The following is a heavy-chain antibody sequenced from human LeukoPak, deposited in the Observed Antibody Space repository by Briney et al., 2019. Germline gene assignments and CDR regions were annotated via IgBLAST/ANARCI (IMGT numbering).Heavy chain of an antibody. CDR3: ARTPNLAYCSSTSCYGTTFDP. CDR2: IYTSGST. Sequence: SETLSLTCTVSGGSISSYYWSWIRQPPGKGLEWIGYIYTSGSTNCNPSLKSRVTISVDTSKNQFSLKLSSVTAADTAVYYCARTPNLAYCSSTSCYGTTFDPWGQGTLVTVSS. J-gene: IGHJ5*02. CDR1: GGSISSYY. V-gene: IGHV4-4*09. D-gene: IGHD2-2*01.